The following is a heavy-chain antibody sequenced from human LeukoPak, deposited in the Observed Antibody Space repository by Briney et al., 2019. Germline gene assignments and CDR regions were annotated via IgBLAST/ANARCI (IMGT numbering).Heavy chain of an antibody. CDR1: GFTSSNFW. CDR2: ISGSDGST. J-gene: IGHJ6*02. V-gene: IGHV3-23*01. Sequence: GGSLRLSCAATGFTSSNFWMHWVRQAPGKGLEWVSAISGSDGSTYYADSVKGRFTISRDNSKNTLYLQMNSLRAEDTAVYYCAKVNTPPVAGNTPYYYYGMDVWGQGTTVTVSS. CDR3: AKVNTPPVAGNTPYYYYGMDV. D-gene: IGHD6-19*01.